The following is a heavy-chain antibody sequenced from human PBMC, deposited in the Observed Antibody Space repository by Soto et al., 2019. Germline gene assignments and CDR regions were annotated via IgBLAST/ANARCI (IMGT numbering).Heavy chain of an antibody. J-gene: IGHJ4*02. V-gene: IGHV3-23*01. Sequence: PGGSLRLSCAASGVTFSSYAMSWVRQAPGKGLEWVSAISGSGGSTYYADSVKGRFTISRDNSKNTLYLQMNSLRAEDTAVYYCAKDGTYYYDSSGYYYGGDYFDYWGQGTLVTVS. CDR1: GVTFSSYA. CDR3: AKDGTYYYDSSGYYYGGDYFDY. D-gene: IGHD3-22*01. CDR2: ISGSGGST.